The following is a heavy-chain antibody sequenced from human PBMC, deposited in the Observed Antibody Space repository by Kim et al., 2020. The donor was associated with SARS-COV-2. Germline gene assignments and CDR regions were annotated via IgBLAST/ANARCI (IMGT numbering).Heavy chain of an antibody. D-gene: IGHD2-2*01. J-gene: IGHJ6*02. CDR2: ISSSSSTI. V-gene: IGHV3-48*02. CDR1: GFTFRSYS. Sequence: GGSLRLSCAASGFTFRSYSMNWVRQAPGKGLEWVSYISSSSSTIYYADSVKGRFTISRDNAKNSLYLQMNSLRDEDTAVYYCARPQIVDIVVVPAANGMDVWGQGTTVTVSS. CDR3: ARPQIVDIVVVPAANGMDV.